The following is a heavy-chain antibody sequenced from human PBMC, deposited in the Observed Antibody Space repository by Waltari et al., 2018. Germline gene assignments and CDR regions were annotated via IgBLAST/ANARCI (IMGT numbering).Heavy chain of an antibody. D-gene: IGHD4-17*01. Sequence: QVQLVQSGAEVKKPGSSVKVSCKASGGTFSSYAISWVRQAPGQGLEWMGRIIPIFGTANDAQKFQGRVTITADKSTSTAYMELSSLRSEDTAVYYCARGGRMTTVTTEFDYWGQGTLVTVSS. CDR2: IIPIFGTA. V-gene: IGHV1-69*08. J-gene: IGHJ4*02. CDR1: GGTFSSYA. CDR3: ARGGRMTTVTTEFDY.